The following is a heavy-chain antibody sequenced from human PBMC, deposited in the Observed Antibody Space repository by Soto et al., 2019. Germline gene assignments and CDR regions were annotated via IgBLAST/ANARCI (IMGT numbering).Heavy chain of an antibody. V-gene: IGHV1-8*02. CDR1: GYTFTSYD. Sequence: ASVKLSCKASGYTFTSYDINCVRQATGQGLEYLGWMNPNSGNTGYVQKFQGRVTLTRNTSISTAYMELSSLRSEDTAVYYCARDPPPYYYGSGSYSPGGMDVWGQGTTVTVSS. D-gene: IGHD3-10*01. CDR3: ARDPPPYYYGSGSYSPGGMDV. CDR2: MNPNSGNT. J-gene: IGHJ6*02.